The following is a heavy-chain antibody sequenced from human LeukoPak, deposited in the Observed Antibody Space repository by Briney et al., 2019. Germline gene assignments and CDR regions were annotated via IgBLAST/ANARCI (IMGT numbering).Heavy chain of an antibody. J-gene: IGHJ4*02. V-gene: IGHV4-30-4*08. D-gene: IGHD3-22*01. Sequence: SETLSLTCTVSGGPISSGDYFWSWIRQPPGKGLEWIGYIYDSGSTYYNPSLKSRVTISVDTSKNQFSLKLSSVTAADTAVYYCARFYYYDSSGYSYYFDYWGQGTLVTVSS. CDR2: IYDSGST. CDR3: ARFYYYDSSGYSYYFDY. CDR1: GGPISSGDYF.